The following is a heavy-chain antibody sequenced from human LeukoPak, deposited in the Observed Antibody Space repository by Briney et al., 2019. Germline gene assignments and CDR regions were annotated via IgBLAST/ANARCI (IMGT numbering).Heavy chain of an antibody. Sequence: GASVKVSCKASGYTFTSYGISWVRQAPGQGLEWMGWISAYNGNTNYAQKLQGRVTMTTGTSTSTAYMELRSLRSDGTAVYYCARPRREVRYFDRTKDYYYYMDVWGKGTTVTVSS. V-gene: IGHV1-18*01. J-gene: IGHJ6*03. CDR1: GYTFTSYG. D-gene: IGHD3-9*01. CDR2: ISAYNGNT. CDR3: ARPRREVRYFDRTKDYYYYMDV.